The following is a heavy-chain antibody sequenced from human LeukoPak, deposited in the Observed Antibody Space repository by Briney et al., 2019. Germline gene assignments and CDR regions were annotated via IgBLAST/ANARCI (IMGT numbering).Heavy chain of an antibody. Sequence: SETLSLTCTVSGGSISSYYWSWIRQPPGKGLEWIGYIYYSGSTNYNPSLKSRVTISVDTSKNQFSLKLSSVTAADTAVYYCARAGSYRGFLDYWGQGTLVTVSS. CDR3: ARAGSYRGFLDY. D-gene: IGHD1-26*01. J-gene: IGHJ4*02. CDR1: GGSISSYY. CDR2: IYYSGST. V-gene: IGHV4-59*01.